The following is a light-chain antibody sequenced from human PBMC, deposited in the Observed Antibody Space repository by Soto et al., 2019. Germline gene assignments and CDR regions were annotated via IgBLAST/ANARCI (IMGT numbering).Light chain of an antibody. V-gene: IGKV3-11*01. CDR3: QQLSNWPQMT. CDR2: DAS. CDR1: QSVSSY. J-gene: IGKJ1*01. Sequence: EIVLTQSPATLSLSPGERATLSCRASQSVSSYLAWYQQKPGQAPRLLIYDASNRATGIPARFSGSGSGTDITLTISSLEPEDFAVYFCQQLSNWPQMTFGQGPKVEIK.